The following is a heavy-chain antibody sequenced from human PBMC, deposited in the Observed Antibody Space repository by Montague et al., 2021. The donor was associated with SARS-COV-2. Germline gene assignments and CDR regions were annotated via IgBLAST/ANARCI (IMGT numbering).Heavy chain of an antibody. CDR2: INYSGST. J-gene: IGHJ4*01. V-gene: IGHV4-59*01. CDR1: GGSISSYY. CDR3: ARGDYYDSTGYYDY. Sequence: SETLSLTCTVSGGSISSYYWSWIRQPPGKGLEWIGYINYSGSTNXTPSLKSRVTISVDTSKNQFSLKVRSVTAADTAVYYCARGDYYDSTGYYDYWGQGTPVTVSS. D-gene: IGHD3-22*01.